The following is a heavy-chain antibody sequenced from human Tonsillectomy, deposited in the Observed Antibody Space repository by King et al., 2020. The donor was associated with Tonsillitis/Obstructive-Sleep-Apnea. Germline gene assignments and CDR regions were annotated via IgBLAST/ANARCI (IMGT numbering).Heavy chain of an antibody. Sequence: QLVQSGAEVKKPGASVKVSCKASGYTFISYGISWVRQAPGQGLEWLGWTSTYNVNSNYAQKLQGRVTMNTDTSTSTAYLELRSLSSDDTAVYYCARGGVAVPAAMDETFDIWGQGTMVTVSS. CDR2: TSTYNVNS. J-gene: IGHJ3*02. CDR3: ARGGVAVPAAMDETFDI. CDR1: GYTFISYG. D-gene: IGHD2-2*01. V-gene: IGHV1-18*01.